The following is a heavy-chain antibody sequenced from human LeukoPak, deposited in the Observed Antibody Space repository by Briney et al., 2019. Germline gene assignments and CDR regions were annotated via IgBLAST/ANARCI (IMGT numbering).Heavy chain of an antibody. CDR2: IWYDGSYE. J-gene: IGHJ5*02. CDR3: ATDSGYSRKARFDP. D-gene: IGHD6-13*01. CDR1: GFMFRSYG. Sequence: PGGSLRLSCVASGFMFRSYGMDWVRQAPGKGLEWVAVIWYDGSYEYYADSVKGRFTISRDNSNNTLFLQMNSLRVEDTAVYYCATDSGYSRKARFDPWGQGTLVTVSS. V-gene: IGHV3-33*01.